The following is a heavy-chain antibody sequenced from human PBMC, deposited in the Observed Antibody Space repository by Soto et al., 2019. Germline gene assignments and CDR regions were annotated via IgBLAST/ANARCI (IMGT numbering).Heavy chain of an antibody. CDR1: GFTFSSYG. Sequence: GGSLRLSCAASGFTFSSYGMHWVRQAPGKGLEWVAVISYDGSNKYYADSVKGRFTISRDNSKNTLYLQMNSLRAEDTAVYYCAKARSSSWYGNWFDPWGQGTLVTSPQ. D-gene: IGHD6-13*01. V-gene: IGHV3-30*18. J-gene: IGHJ5*02. CDR2: ISYDGSNK. CDR3: AKARSSSWYGNWFDP.